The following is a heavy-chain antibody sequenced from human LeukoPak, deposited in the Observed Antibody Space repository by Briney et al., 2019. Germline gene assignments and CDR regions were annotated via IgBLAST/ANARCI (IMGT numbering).Heavy chain of an antibody. CDR2: ISWNSGRI. Sequence: GGSLRLSCAASGFTFDDYAMHWVRQAPGKGLEWVSGISWNSGRIGYADSVKGRFTISRDNAKNSLYLQMSSLRAEDTALYYCAKGPIYGSGSYEFDYWGQGTLVTVSS. CDR3: AKGPIYGSGSYEFDY. CDR1: GFTFDDYA. D-gene: IGHD3-10*01. J-gene: IGHJ4*02. V-gene: IGHV3-9*01.